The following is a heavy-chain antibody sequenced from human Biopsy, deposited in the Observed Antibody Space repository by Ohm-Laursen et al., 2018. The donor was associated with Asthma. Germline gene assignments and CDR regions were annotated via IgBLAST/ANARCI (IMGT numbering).Heavy chain of an antibody. CDR1: GGSLSSGPYY. Sequence: PSETLSLTCTVSGGSLSSGPYYWSWVRQHPGKGLEWIGYINYSGSTFYSPSLESRVTVSVDTSKNQFSLKLSSVTAADTAVYYCARDLSGYCTSSACYGFDSRGQGTLVTVSS. J-gene: IGHJ5*01. CDR2: INYSGST. CDR3: ARDLSGYCTSSACYGFDS. D-gene: IGHD2-8*01. V-gene: IGHV4-31*03.